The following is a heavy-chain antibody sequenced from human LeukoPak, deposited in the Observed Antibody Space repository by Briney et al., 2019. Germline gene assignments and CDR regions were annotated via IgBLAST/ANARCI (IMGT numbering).Heavy chain of an antibody. Sequence: GGSLRLSCAASGFTFSKAWMNWVRQAPGKGLEWVGHIQSKPDGGTADYAAPVKGRFTISRDDSKNTLYLVINSLKTEDTAVYYCTTRGHLPGIDHWGQGTLVTVSS. CDR1: GFTFSKAW. CDR2: IQSKPDGGTA. V-gene: IGHV3-15*01. J-gene: IGHJ4*02. CDR3: TTRGHLPGIDH.